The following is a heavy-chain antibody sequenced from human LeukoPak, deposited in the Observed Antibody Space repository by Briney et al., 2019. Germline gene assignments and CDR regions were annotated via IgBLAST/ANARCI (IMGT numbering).Heavy chain of an antibody. CDR3: AKQIKREFGSSGSYYKYFDY. CDR2: ISYDGSNK. D-gene: IGHD3-10*01. CDR1: GFTFSSYG. V-gene: IGHV3-30*18. J-gene: IGHJ4*02. Sequence: GGSLRLSCAASGFTFSSYGVHCVRQAPGEGLEWGADISYDGSNKYYADSVKGRFTISRDNSKNTLYLQMNSLRAEDTAVYYCAKQIKREFGSSGSYYKYFDYWGQGTLVTVSS.